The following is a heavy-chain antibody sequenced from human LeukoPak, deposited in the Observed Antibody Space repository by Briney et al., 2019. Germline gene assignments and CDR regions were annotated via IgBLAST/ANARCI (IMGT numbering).Heavy chain of an antibody. J-gene: IGHJ4*02. CDR3: ARDKKSGESSEIDY. V-gene: IGHV3-74*03. CDR1: GFTLSNYW. D-gene: IGHD3-10*01. CDR2: INRDGSTT. Sequence: PGGSLRLSCAASGFTLSNYWAHWVRPAPGEGLVWVSRINRDGSTTKYADSVKGRFTVSRDNAKNTLNLQMNSLRAEDTAVYYCARDKKSGESSEIDYWGQGTLVTVSS.